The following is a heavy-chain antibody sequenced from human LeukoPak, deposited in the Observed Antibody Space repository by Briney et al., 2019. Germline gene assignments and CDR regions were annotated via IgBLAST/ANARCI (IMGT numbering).Heavy chain of an antibody. CDR2: FHPNSGDT. Sequence: ASVKVSCKTSGYTFTGYYIHWVRQAPGQGLEWMGWFHPNSGDTNYAQKFQGRVTMTRDTSIFTAYMELSRLRFDDTAVYYCARDKGSTSDLDFWGQGSLVTVSS. V-gene: IGHV1-2*02. CDR3: ARDKGSTSDLDF. CDR1: GYTFTGYY. D-gene: IGHD3-10*01. J-gene: IGHJ4*02.